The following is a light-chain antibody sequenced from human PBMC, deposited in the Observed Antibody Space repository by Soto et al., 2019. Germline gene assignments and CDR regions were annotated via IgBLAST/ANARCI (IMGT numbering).Light chain of an antibody. J-gene: IGLJ1*01. Sequence: QSALTQPASVSGSPGQSITISCTGTVGLVSWYQQHPGKVPKLIIYDDTKRPSGVSSRFSGSKSGNTASLTISGLQTEDVADYYCCLYVGGRTYVFGTGTKLTVL. CDR2: DDT. V-gene: IGLV2-23*01. CDR3: CLYVGGRTYV. CDR1: VGL.